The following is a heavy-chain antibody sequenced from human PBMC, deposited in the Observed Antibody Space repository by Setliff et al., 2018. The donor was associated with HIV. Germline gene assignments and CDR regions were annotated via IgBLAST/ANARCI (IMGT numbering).Heavy chain of an antibody. CDR1: GYTFTTYW. CDR2: IYPGDSET. D-gene: IGHD6-19*01. V-gene: IGHV5-51*01. CDR3: ARSGKAVGSAGLGTFDI. J-gene: IGHJ3*02. Sequence: PGESLKISCKGSGYTFTTYWIGWVRQMPGKGLEWMGIIYPGDSETRYSLSFQGQVTISADKSTSTAYLQWSSLKASDTAMYYCARSGKAVGSAGLGTFDIWGQGTMVTVSS.